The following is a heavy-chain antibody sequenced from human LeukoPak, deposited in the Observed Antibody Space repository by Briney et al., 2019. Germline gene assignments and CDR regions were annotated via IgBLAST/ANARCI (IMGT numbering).Heavy chain of an antibody. J-gene: IGHJ3*02. Sequence: ASVKVSCKASGYTFTGYYMHWVRQAPGQGLEWMGWINPNSGGTKYAQKFQGRVTMTRDTSISTAYMELRSLRSDDTAVYYCARKADYDFWSGPWDAFDIWGQGTMVTVSS. CDR2: INPNSGGT. V-gene: IGHV1-2*02. CDR3: ARKADYDFWSGPWDAFDI. CDR1: GYTFTGYY. D-gene: IGHD3-3*01.